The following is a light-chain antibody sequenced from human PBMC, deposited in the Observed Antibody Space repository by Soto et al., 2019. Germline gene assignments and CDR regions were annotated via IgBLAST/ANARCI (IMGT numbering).Light chain of an antibody. Sequence: QSALTQPASVSGSPGQSITISCTGTSSDVGGYNYVSWYQQHPGKAPKLMIYEVSNRPSGVSNRVSGSKSGNTASLTISGLQAEDEADYYCSSYTSSSTGVFGPGTKLTVL. CDR1: SSDVGGYNY. CDR2: EVS. J-gene: IGLJ1*01. V-gene: IGLV2-14*01. CDR3: SSYTSSSTGV.